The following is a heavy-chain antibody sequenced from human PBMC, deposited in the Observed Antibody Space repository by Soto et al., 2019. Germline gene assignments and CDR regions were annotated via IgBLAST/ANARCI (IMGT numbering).Heavy chain of an antibody. CDR3: ARLNWADFDY. V-gene: IGHV4-39*01. J-gene: IGHJ4*02. D-gene: IGHD7-27*01. CDR2: IYYSGST. CDR1: GGSISSSSYY. Sequence: SETLSLTCTVSGGSISSSSYYWGWIRQPPGKGLEWIGSIYYSGSTYYNPSLKSRVTISVDTSKNQFSLKLSSVTAADTAVYYCARLNWADFDYWGQGTLVTVS.